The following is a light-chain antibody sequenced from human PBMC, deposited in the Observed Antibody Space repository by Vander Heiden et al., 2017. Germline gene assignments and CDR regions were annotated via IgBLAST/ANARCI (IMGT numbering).Light chain of an antibody. V-gene: IGKV3-11*01. CDR3: QQRSNWPPT. J-gene: IGKJ4*01. Sequence: EIVLTQSPVTLSLSPGERATRPCSASQSVSTYLAWYQQKPGQAPRLLIYDASNRATGIPARFSGSGSGTDFTLTISSLEPEDFAVYYCQQRSNWPPTFGGGTKVEIK. CDR2: DAS. CDR1: QSVSTY.